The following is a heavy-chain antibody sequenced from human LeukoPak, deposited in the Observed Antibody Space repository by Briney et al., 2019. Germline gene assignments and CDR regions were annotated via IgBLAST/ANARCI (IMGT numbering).Heavy chain of an antibody. CDR1: GFTFSSYA. CDR3: ASAGSGAFDI. J-gene: IGHJ3*02. CDR2: ISSSSSTI. Sequence: PGGSLRLSCAASGFTFSSYAMSWVRQAPGKGLEWVSYISSSSSTIYYADSVKGRFTISRDNAKNSLYLQMNSLRAEDTAVYYCASAGSGAFDIWGQGTMVTVSS. D-gene: IGHD2-15*01. V-gene: IGHV3-48*01.